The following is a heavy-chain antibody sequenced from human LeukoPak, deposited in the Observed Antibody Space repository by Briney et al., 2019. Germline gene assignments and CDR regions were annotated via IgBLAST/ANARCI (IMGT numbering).Heavy chain of an antibody. Sequence: ASVKVSCKASGYTFTSYAMHWVRQAPGQRLEWVGWINAGNGNTKYSQKFQGRVTITRDTSASTAYMELSSLRSEDTAVYYCARLRFLEWLWDYWGQGTLVTVSP. J-gene: IGHJ4*02. D-gene: IGHD3-3*01. CDR2: INAGNGNT. CDR1: GYTFTSYA. CDR3: ARLRFLEWLWDY. V-gene: IGHV1-3*01.